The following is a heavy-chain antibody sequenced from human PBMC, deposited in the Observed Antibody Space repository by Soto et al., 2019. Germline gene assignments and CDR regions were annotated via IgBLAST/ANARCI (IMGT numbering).Heavy chain of an antibody. V-gene: IGHV4-4*02. CDR3: ARSPRSIAAGGIDY. D-gene: IGHD6-13*01. CDR1: GVSISTSNL. Sequence: SETLSLTYAVSGVSISTSNLWTWVRQPPGKGLEWIGEIYHSGSTNYNPSLKSRVTISVDKSKNQFSLKLNSVTAADTAVYYCARSPRSIAAGGIDYWGQGFLVTVS. CDR2: IYHSGST. J-gene: IGHJ4*02.